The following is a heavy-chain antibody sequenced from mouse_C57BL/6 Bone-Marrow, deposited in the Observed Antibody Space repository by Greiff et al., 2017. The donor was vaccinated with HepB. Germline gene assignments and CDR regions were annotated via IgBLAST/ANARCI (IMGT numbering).Heavy chain of an antibody. CDR2: ISYDGSN. D-gene: IGHD2-3*01. Sequence: EVQRVESGPGLVKPSQSLSLTCSVTGYSITSGYYWNWIRQFPGNKLEWMGYISYDGSNNYNPSLKNRISITRDTSKNQFFLKLNSVTTEDTATYYCARLGYYVGYFDYWGQGTTLTVSS. J-gene: IGHJ2*01. CDR1: GYSITSGYY. CDR3: ARLGYYVGYFDY. V-gene: IGHV3-6*01.